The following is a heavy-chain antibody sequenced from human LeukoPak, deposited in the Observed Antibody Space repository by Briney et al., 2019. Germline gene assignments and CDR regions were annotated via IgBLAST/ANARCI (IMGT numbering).Heavy chain of an antibody. CDR1: GFTFSSYE. Sequence: GGSLRLSCAASGFTFSSYEMNWVRQAPGKGLEWVSYISNSDSSIYYADSVKGRFTISRDNAKNSLYLQMNSLRADDTAVYYCAREAGPAMGYFDYWGQGTLVTVSS. V-gene: IGHV3-48*03. CDR2: ISNSDSSI. D-gene: IGHD6-13*01. J-gene: IGHJ4*02. CDR3: AREAGPAMGYFDY.